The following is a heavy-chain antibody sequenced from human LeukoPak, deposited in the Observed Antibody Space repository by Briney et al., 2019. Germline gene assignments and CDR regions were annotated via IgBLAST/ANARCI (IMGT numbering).Heavy chain of an antibody. CDR3: ARRREGYSYGYGYYYYYYMDV. CDR1: GGSISSYY. D-gene: IGHD5-18*01. Sequence: SETPSLTRTVSGGSISSYYWSWIRQPAGKGLEWIGRIYTSGSTNYNPSLKSRVTISVDTSKNQFSLKLSSVTAADTAVYYCARRREGYSYGYGYYYYYYMDVWGKGTTVTISS. V-gene: IGHV4-4*07. J-gene: IGHJ6*03. CDR2: IYTSGST.